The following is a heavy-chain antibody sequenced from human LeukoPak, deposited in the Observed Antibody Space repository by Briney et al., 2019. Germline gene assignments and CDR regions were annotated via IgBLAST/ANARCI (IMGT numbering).Heavy chain of an antibody. CDR1: GFTFSSYE. CDR3: TRERYYYDSSGYYSYFDY. Sequence: GGSLRLSCAASGFTFSSYEMNWVRQAPGKGLEWVSYISSSGSTIYYADSVKGRFTISRDNAKNSLYLQMNSLRAEDTAVYYCTRERYYYDSSGYYSYFDYWGQGTLVTVSS. V-gene: IGHV3-48*03. D-gene: IGHD3-22*01. J-gene: IGHJ4*02. CDR2: ISSSGSTI.